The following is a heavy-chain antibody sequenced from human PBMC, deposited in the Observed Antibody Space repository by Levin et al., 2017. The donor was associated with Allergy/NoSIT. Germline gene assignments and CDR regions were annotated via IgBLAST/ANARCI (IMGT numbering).Heavy chain of an antibody. J-gene: IGHJ5*02. CDR1: GYTFTGYY. CDR3: AREPPYDSSGSPVVNSVWFDL. CDR2: INPNSGGT. Sequence: PEASVKVSCKASGYTFTGYYMHWVRQAPGQGLEWIGWINPNSGGTNYAQKFQGRVTMTRDTSFSTAYMELGRLTSDDSAVYYCAREPPYDSSGSPVVNSVWFDLWGQGTLVTVSS. V-gene: IGHV1-2*02. D-gene: IGHD3-22*01.